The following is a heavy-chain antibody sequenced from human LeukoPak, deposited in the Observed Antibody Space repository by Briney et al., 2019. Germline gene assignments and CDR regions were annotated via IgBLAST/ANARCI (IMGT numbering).Heavy chain of an antibody. CDR3: ARQSPLYYDILTGYLYYFDY. D-gene: IGHD3-9*01. CDR1: GGSISSGSYY. CDR2: IYYSGST. V-gene: IGHV4-39*01. Sequence: SETLSLTCTVSGGSISSGSYYWSWIRQPAGKGLEWIGSIYYSGSTYYNPSLKSRVTISVDTSKNQFSLKLSSVTAADTAVYYCARQSPLYYDILTGYLYYFDYWGQGTLVTVSS. J-gene: IGHJ4*02.